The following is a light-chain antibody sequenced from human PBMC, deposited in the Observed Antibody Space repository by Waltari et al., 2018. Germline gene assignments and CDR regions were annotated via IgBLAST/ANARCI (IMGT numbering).Light chain of an antibody. J-gene: IGLJ2*01. CDR2: DVR. CDR3: SSYTSSSTLV. Sequence: YHQQPGNAHKRIMLDVRNRPSVGSNRFSGSKCGNTASLTISALQAEDEADYYCSSYTSSSTLVFGGGTKLTVL. V-gene: IGLV2-14*03.